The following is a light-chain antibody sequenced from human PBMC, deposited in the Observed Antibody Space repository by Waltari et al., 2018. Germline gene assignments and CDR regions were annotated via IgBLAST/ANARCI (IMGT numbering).Light chain of an antibody. J-gene: IGLJ3*02. V-gene: IGLV1-47*01. CDR2: GNN. Sequence: QSVLTQPPSASGPPGHRVTIAWSASISHPGPKYVSWYQQFPGTAPKLLIQGNNRRPSGVPDRFSGSKSGTSASLSISGLRSEDEADYYCASWDDSLYVGVFGGGTKLTVL. CDR3: ASWDDSLYVGV. CDR1: ISHPGPKY.